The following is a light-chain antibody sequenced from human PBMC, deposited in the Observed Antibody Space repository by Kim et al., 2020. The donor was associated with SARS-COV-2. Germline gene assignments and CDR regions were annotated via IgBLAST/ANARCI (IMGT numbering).Light chain of an antibody. CDR1: QAVRDNY. J-gene: IGKJ2*01. Sequence: PGERSTPSCRASQAVRDNYIAWYQKKPGQAPRLLMFGASIRPTDTGIPDRFIGSGSGTDFTLTISRLEPEDFAVYYCHQYESSPYTFGQGTKLEIK. V-gene: IGKV3-20*01. CDR2: GAS. CDR3: HQYESSPYT.